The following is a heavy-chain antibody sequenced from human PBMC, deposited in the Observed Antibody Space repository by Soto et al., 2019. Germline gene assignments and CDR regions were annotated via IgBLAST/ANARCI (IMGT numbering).Heavy chain of an antibody. CDR3: AILPGLYSSSFNWFDP. D-gene: IGHD6-13*01. CDR2: ISAYNGNT. Sequence: QVQLVQSGAEVKKPGASVKVSCKASGYTFTSYGISWVRQAPGQGLEWMGWISAYNGNTNYAQKLQGRVTMTTDTSTSTAYMELRSLSSADTAVYYCAILPGLYSSSFNWFDPWGQGTLVTVSS. V-gene: IGHV1-18*01. J-gene: IGHJ5*02. CDR1: GYTFTSYG.